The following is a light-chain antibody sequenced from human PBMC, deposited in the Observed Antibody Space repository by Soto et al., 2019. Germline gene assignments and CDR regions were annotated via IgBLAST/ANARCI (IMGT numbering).Light chain of an antibody. Sequence: LTQPASVSGSPGQSITISCTGTSSDVGGYNFVSWYQQHPGRAPKLLIYEVSRRPSGVSNRFSGSKSGDTASLTISGIQDEEEADYYCYSYRGYYTRVFGTGTKVTVL. J-gene: IGLJ1*01. CDR3: YSYRGYYTRV. CDR1: SSDVGGYNF. V-gene: IGLV2-14*01. CDR2: EVS.